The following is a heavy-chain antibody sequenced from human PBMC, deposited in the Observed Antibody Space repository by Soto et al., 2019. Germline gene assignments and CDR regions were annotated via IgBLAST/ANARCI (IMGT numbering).Heavy chain of an antibody. CDR3: ARDKSDYSVDY. V-gene: IGHV3-33*01. Sequence: PGGSLRLSCAASGFTFSSYGMHWVRQAPGKGLEWVAVIWYDGSNKYYADSVKGRFTISRDNSKNTLYLQMNSLRAEDTAVYYCARDKSDYSVDYWGQGTLVTSPQ. CDR2: IWYDGSNK. J-gene: IGHJ4*02. CDR1: GFTFSSYG. D-gene: IGHD4-4*01.